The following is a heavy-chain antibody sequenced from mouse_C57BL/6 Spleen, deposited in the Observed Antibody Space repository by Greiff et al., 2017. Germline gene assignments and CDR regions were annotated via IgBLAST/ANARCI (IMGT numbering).Heavy chain of an antibody. D-gene: IGHD2-10*02. Sequence: EVKLMESGPGLVKPSQSLSLTCSVTGYSITSGYYWNWIRQFPGNKLEWMGYISYDGSNNYNPSLKNRISITRDTSKNQFFLKLNSVTTEDTATYYCASEYADFDYWGQGTTLTVSS. CDR1: GYSITSGYY. J-gene: IGHJ2*01. V-gene: IGHV3-6*01. CDR3: ASEYADFDY. CDR2: ISYDGSN.